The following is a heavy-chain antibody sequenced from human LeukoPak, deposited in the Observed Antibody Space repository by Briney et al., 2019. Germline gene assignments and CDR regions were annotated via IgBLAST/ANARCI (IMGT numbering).Heavy chain of an antibody. Sequence: GRSLRLSCAASGFTFSSYAMHWVRQAPGKGLEWVAVISYDGSNKYYADSVKGRFTISRDNSKNTLYLQMNSLRAEDTAVYYCAREEQLAEGFDYWGQGTLVTVSS. D-gene: IGHD6-13*01. J-gene: IGHJ4*02. V-gene: IGHV3-30*04. CDR1: GFTFSSYA. CDR3: AREEQLAEGFDY. CDR2: ISYDGSNK.